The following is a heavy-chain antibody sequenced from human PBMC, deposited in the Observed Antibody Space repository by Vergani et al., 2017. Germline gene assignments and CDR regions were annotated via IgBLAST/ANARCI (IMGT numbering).Heavy chain of an antibody. CDR1: GFTFSSYA. CDR3: AKDLRPGYCSSTSCYNPDGWFDP. J-gene: IGHJ5*02. D-gene: IGHD2-2*02. Sequence: EVQLLESGGGLAQPGGSLRLSCAASGFTFSSYAMSWVRQAPGKGLEWVSAISGSGGSTYYADSVKGRFTISRDNSKNTLYLQMNSLRAEDTAVYYCAKDLRPGYCSSTSCYNPDGWFDPWGQGTLVTVSS. CDR2: ISGSGGST. V-gene: IGHV3-23*01.